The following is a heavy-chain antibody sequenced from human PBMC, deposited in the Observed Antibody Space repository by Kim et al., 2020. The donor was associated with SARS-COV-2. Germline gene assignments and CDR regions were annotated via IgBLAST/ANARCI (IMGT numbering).Heavy chain of an antibody. D-gene: IGHD3-22*01. CDR3: ARGDSSGYYSPNWYFDL. J-gene: IGHJ2*01. Sequence: ASVKVSCKASGYTFTSYAMHWVRQAPGQRLEWMGWINAGNGNTKYSQKFQGRVTITRDTSASTAYMELSSLRSEDTAVYYCARGDSSGYYSPNWYFDLWGRGTLVTVSS. CDR2: INAGNGNT. CDR1: GYTFTSYA. V-gene: IGHV1-3*01.